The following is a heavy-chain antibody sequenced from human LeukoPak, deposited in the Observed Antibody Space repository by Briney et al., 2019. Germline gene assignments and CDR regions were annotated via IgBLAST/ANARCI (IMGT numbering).Heavy chain of an antibody. D-gene: IGHD3-10*01. CDR2: ISSTSSYI. V-gene: IGHV3-21*01. CDR1: GFSFITYN. Sequence: GGSLRLSCAASGFSFITYNMNWVRQAPGKGLEWVSSISSTSSYIYYADSVKGRFTISRDNAKNSLYLQMNNLRAEDTAIYYCATDSYVSGSYYRLFYWGQGTLVTVSS. CDR3: ATDSYVSGSYYRLFY. J-gene: IGHJ4*02.